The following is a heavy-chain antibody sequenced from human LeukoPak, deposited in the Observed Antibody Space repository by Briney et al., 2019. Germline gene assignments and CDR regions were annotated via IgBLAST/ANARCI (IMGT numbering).Heavy chain of an antibody. CDR3: ARDLLYSGSYSWYFDL. Sequence: PVGSLRLSCAASGFTFSRNGMHWVRQAPGKGLEWVALIYYDGSNKYYVDSVKGRFTISRDNSKNMVYLQMNSLRAEDTAVYYCARDLLYSGSYSWYFDLWGRGTPVTVSS. V-gene: IGHV3-33*01. CDR2: IYYDGSNK. J-gene: IGHJ2*01. CDR1: GFTFSRNG. D-gene: IGHD1-26*01.